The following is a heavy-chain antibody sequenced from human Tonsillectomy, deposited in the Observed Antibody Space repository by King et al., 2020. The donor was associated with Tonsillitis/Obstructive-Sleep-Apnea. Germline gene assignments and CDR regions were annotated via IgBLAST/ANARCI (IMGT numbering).Heavy chain of an antibody. Sequence: VQLVESGGGLVQPGGSLRLSCAASGFTFSGYAVSWVRQAPGRGLEWVATISDSVGTRYYADSVKGRFTMSSDNSENTLYLQMNSLRAEDTAVYYCAKASVLYYYYYMDVWGKGTTVTVSS. CDR1: GFTFSGYA. V-gene: IGHV3-23*04. J-gene: IGHJ6*03. CDR3: AKASVLYYYYYMDV. CDR2: ISDSVGTR.